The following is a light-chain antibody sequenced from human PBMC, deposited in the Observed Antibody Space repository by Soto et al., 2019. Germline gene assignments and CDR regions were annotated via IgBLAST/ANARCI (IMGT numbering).Light chain of an antibody. CDR3: QQANSFPIT. J-gene: IGKJ5*01. Sequence: DIQMTQSPSTLSASVGDSFTITCRASQTIGSWLAWYQQKPGKAPKLLIYATTSLQSGVPSRFSGSGSGTDFTLTISSLQPEDFATYYCQQANSFPITFGQGTRLEVK. CDR1: QTIGSW. CDR2: ATT. V-gene: IGKV1-12*01.